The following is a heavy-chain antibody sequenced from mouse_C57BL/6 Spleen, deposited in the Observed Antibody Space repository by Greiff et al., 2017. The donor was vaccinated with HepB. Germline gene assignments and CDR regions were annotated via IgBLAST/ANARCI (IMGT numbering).Heavy chain of an antibody. CDR1: GYTFTDYN. CDR2: INPNNGGT. V-gene: IGHV1-22*01. J-gene: IGHJ3*01. D-gene: IGHD2-2*01. Sequence: EVKLMESGPELVKPGASVKMSCKASGYTFTDYNMHWVKQSHGKSLEWIGYINPNNGGTSYNQKFKGKATLTVNKSSSTAYMELRSLTSEDSAVYYCARPSTMVTTSFAYWGQGTLVTVSA. CDR3: ARPSTMVTTSFAY.